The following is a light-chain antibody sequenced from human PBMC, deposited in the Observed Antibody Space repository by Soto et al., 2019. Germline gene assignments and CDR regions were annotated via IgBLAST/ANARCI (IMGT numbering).Light chain of an antibody. CDR2: EGT. J-gene: IGLJ1*01. Sequence: QSALTQPASVSGSPGQSITISCTGTTSDVGGYNYVSWYQQHPGKAPKLMIYEGTKRPSGVSNRFPGSKSGKTASLTISGLQAEDEADYYCSSYTSSSTYIFGTGTKVTVL. CDR1: TSDVGGYNY. CDR3: SSYTSSSTYI. V-gene: IGLV2-14*01.